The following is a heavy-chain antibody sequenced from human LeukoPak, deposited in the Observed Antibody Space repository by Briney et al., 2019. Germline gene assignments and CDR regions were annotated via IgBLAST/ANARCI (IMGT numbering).Heavy chain of an antibody. CDR1: GGSISSYY. V-gene: IGHV4-59*01. CDR2: IYYSGST. J-gene: IGHJ4*02. CDR3: ARVWSATSDGFDY. Sequence: PSETLSLTCTVSGGSISSYYWSWIRQPPGKGLEWIGYIYYSGSTNYNPSLKSRVTISVDTSKNQFSLKLSSVTAADTAVYYCARVWSATSDGFDYWGQGTLVTVSS. D-gene: IGHD5-12*01.